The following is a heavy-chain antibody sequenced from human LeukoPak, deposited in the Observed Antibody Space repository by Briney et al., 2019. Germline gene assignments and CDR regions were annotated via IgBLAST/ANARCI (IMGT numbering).Heavy chain of an antibody. CDR3: ARGGPYYYGSGPFGFDP. D-gene: IGHD3-10*01. CDR1: GYSISSGYY. Sequence: KPSETLSLTCAVSGYSISSGYYWGWIRQPPGKGLEWIGSIYHSGSTYYNPSLKSRVTISVDTSKNQFSLKLSSVTAADTAVYYCARGGPYYYGSGPFGFDPWGQGTLVTVSS. V-gene: IGHV4-38-2*01. J-gene: IGHJ5*02. CDR2: IYHSGST.